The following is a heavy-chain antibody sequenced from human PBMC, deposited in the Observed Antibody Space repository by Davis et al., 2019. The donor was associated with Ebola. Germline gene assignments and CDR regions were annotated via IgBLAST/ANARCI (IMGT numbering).Heavy chain of an antibody. CDR1: GGTFSSYA. V-gene: IGHV1-69*13. Sequence: SVKVSCKASGGTFSSYAISWVRQAPGQGLEWMGGIIPIFGTANYAQKFQGRVTITADESTSTAYMELSSLRSEDTAVYYCARTYSSMGNWFDPWGQGTLVTVSS. J-gene: IGHJ5*02. CDR3: ARTYSSMGNWFDP. CDR2: IIPIFGTA. D-gene: IGHD6-13*01.